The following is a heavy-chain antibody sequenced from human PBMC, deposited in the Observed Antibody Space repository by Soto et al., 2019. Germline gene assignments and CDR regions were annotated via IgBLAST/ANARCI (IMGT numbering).Heavy chain of an antibody. CDR2: IYYIGST. V-gene: IGHV4-39*01. Sequence: PSETLSLTCTVSGGSISSSIYYWGWIRQPPGNGLEWIGSIYYIGSTYYNPSLKSRVTISVDTSKNQFSLKLSSVTAADKAVYYCARHASSSPRYYYYYGIDVWGQGTTVTVYS. CDR1: GGSISSSIYY. J-gene: IGHJ6*02. CDR3: ARHASSSPRYYYYYGIDV. D-gene: IGHD6-6*01.